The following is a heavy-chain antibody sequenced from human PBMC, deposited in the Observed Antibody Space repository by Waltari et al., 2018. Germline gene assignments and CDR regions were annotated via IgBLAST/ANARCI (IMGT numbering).Heavy chain of an antibody. Sequence: QLQLQESGPGLVKPSETLSLTCTVSGGSISSSSYYWGWIRQPPGKGLEWIGSIYYSGSTYYNPSLKSRVTISVDTSKNQFSLKLSSVTAADTAVYYCARVRGERLKRFFSYYYYMDVWGKGTTVTISS. V-gene: IGHV4-39*07. CDR3: ARVRGERLKRFFSYYYYMDV. CDR2: IYYSGST. J-gene: IGHJ6*03. D-gene: IGHD3-16*01. CDR1: GGSISSSSYY.